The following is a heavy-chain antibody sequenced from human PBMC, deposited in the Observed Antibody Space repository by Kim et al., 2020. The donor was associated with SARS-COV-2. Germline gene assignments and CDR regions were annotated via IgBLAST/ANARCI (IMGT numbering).Heavy chain of an antibody. CDR2: IKSKTDGGTT. CDR1: GFTFSNAW. J-gene: IGHJ6*02. CDR3: TTPNYDPYVGDYYGMDV. Sequence: GGSLRLSCAASGFTFSNAWMSWVRQAPGKGLEWVGRIKSKTDGGTTDYAAPVKGRFTISRDDSKNTLYLQMNSLKTEDTAVYYCTTPNYDPYVGDYYGMDVWGQGTTVTVSS. D-gene: IGHD3-3*01. V-gene: IGHV3-15*01.